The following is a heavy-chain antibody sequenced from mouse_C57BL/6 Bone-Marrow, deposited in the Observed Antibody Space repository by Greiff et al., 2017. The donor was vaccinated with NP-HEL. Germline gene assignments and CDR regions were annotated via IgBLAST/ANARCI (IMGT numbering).Heavy chain of an antibody. J-gene: IGHJ3*01. CDR1: GFTFSSYA. D-gene: IGHD3-2*02. V-gene: IGHV5-4*01. Sequence: EVQLQESGGGLVKPGGSLKLSCAASGFTFSSYAMSWVRQTPEKRLEWVATISDGGSYTYYPDNVKGRFTISRDNAKNNLYLQMSHLKSEDTAMYYCAREQLQARGFAYWGQGTLVTVSA. CDR3: AREQLQARGFAY. CDR2: ISDGGSYT.